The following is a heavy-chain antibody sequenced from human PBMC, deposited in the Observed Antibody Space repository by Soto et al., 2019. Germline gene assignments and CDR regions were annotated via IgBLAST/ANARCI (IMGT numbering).Heavy chain of an antibody. V-gene: IGHV4-30-4*01. CDR1: GGSINSVDYY. CDR3: ARVQRDTAMGHFAY. Sequence: QVQLQESGPGLVKPSQTLSLICSVSGGSINSVDYYWAWIRQTPGKGLEWIGYTSYFGTTDYMPSLRARVTLSVDTSKNQFSPRLSSVTAADTALYYCARVQRDTAMGHFAYWGQGTLVIVSS. J-gene: IGHJ4*02. D-gene: IGHD5-18*01. CDR2: TSYFGTT.